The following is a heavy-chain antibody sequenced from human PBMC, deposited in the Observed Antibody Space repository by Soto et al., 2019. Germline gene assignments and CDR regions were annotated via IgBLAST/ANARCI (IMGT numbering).Heavy chain of an antibody. CDR1: GFTFSGHA. D-gene: IGHD6-19*01. CDR2: IWYDGSNK. CDR3: ARDGQGLAPYALDV. J-gene: IGHJ6*02. V-gene: IGHV3-33*01. Sequence: QVQLVESGGGVAQPGRSLRLSCTVSGFTFSGHAMHWVRQAPGKVLEWVTQIWYDGSNKYYAESVKGRFTISRDNSKNTLYLQMNSLRVEDTDVYYCARDGQGLAPYALDVWGQGTSVTVSS.